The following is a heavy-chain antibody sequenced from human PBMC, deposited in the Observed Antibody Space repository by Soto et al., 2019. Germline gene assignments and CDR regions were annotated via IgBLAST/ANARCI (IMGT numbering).Heavy chain of an antibody. V-gene: IGHV3-48*03. D-gene: IGHD3-16*01. CDR2: INSGGVTL. Sequence: PGGSLRLSCTVSGFTLSTSEMNWVRQAPGKGLEWVAYINSGGVTLYADSVEGRFTISRDNAQNSLFLQMNSLRAEDTALYYCTRDKGEQVAYGMDVWGQGTTVTVSS. CDR3: TRDKGEQVAYGMDV. CDR1: GFTLSTSE. J-gene: IGHJ6*02.